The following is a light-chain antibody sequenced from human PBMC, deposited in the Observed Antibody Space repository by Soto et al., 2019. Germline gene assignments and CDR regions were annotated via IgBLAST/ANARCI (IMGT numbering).Light chain of an antibody. Sequence: IVMTQSPATLSVSPGERATLSCRASQSISSHLVWYQQKPGQAPRLVIYGASTRASGIPARFSGSGSGTEFTLTISSLQSEDFAVYYCQVRTNWSIAFGRGTRLEIK. CDR3: QVRTNWSIA. J-gene: IGKJ5*01. CDR2: GAS. CDR1: QSISSH. V-gene: IGKV3D-15*01.